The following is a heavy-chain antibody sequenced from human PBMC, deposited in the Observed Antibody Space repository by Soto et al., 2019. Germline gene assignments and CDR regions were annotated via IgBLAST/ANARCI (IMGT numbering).Heavy chain of an antibody. V-gene: IGHV6-1*01. CDR2: TYYRSKWYY. CDR3: ARGEQYSGRIFDY. J-gene: IGHJ4*01. D-gene: IGHD1-26*01. Sequence: PSQTLSLTCAITGGSVSSNSAGWSWVRQSPSRGLEWLGRTYYRSKWYYEYAVSVRGRITINPDTSKNQYSLQLNSVTPEDTAVYFCARGEQYSGRIFDYWGKGTLVTVSS. CDR1: GGSVSSNSAG.